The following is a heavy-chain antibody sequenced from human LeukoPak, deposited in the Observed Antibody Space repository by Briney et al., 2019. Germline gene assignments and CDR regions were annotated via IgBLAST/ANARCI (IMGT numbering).Heavy chain of an antibody. D-gene: IGHD3-22*01. J-gene: IGHJ4*02. CDR2: IYHSGST. Sequence: SETLSLTCAVSGGSISSGGYSWSWIRQPPGTGLEWIGYIYHSGSTYYNPSLKSRVTISVDRSKNQFSLKLSSVTAADTAVYYCARAPHYYDSSGSPFDCWGQGTLVTVSS. CDR1: GGSISSGGYS. V-gene: IGHV4-30-2*01. CDR3: ARAPHYYDSSGSPFDC.